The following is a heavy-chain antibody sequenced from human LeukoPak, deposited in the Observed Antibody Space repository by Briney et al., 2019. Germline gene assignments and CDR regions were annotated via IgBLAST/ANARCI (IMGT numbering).Heavy chain of an antibody. CDR1: GGSISSYY. V-gene: IGHV4-4*09. D-gene: IGHD1-26*01. CDR2: IYTSGST. Sequence: SESLSLTRTVSGGSISSYYWSCIRQPPGKGLEWIGYIYTSGSTNYIPSLKSRVTISVDTSKNQFPLKLSSVTAADTAVYYCARHGLARLMGGSYYFDYWGQGTLVTVSS. CDR3: ARHGLARLMGGSYYFDY. J-gene: IGHJ4*02.